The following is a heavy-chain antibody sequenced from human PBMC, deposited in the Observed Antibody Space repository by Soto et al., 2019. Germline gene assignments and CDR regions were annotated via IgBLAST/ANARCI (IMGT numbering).Heavy chain of an antibody. CDR1: GGTFSSYA. V-gene: IGHV1-69*13. CDR3: ARDSAPRISIAARPDPYYYGMDV. CDR2: IIPIFGTA. J-gene: IGHJ6*02. D-gene: IGHD6-6*01. Sequence: SVKVSCKASGGTFSSYAISWVRQAPGQGLEWMGGIIPIFGTANYAQKFQGRVTITADESTSTAYMELSSLRSEDTAVYYCARDSAPRISIAARPDPYYYGMDVWGQGTTVTVSS.